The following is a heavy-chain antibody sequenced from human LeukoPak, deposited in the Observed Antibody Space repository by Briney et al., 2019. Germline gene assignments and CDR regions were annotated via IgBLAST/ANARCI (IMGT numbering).Heavy chain of an antibody. V-gene: IGHV4-59*12. J-gene: IGHJ4*02. CDR1: GGSISSYY. Sequence: PSQTLSLTCTVSGGSISSYYWSWIRQPPGKGLEWIGYIYYSGSTNYNPSLKSRVTISVDTSKNQFSLKLSSVTAADTAVYYCARGETRGSPSPFDYWGQGTLVTVSS. CDR3: ARGETRGSPSPFDY. D-gene: IGHD1-26*01. CDR2: IYYSGST.